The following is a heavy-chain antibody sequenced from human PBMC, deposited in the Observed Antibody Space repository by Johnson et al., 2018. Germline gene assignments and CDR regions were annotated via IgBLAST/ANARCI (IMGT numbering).Heavy chain of an antibody. CDR3: ARGWPIVKGYYGMDV. V-gene: IGHV3-13*01. J-gene: IGHJ6*02. CDR1: GFTFSSYD. D-gene: IGHD2/OR15-2a*01. CDR2: IGTAGDT. Sequence: EVQLVETGGGLVQPGGSLRLSCAASGFTFSSYDMHWVRQATGKGLEWVSAIGTAGDTYYPGSVKGRFTISRENAKNSLYLQTNSLRAGDTAVYYCARGWPIVKGYYGMDVWGQGTTVTVSS.